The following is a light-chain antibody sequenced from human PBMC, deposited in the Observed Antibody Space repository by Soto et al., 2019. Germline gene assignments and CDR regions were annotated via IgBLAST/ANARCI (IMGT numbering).Light chain of an antibody. CDR3: NSYTNTAVRV. J-gene: IGLJ1*01. V-gene: IGLV2-14*01. Sequence: QSALTQPASVSGSPGQSITISCTGTSSDVGANNFVSWYQQHPGKAPKLMIYEVTNRPSGVSNRFSGSKSGNTASLTISGRQAEDEAYDYCNSYTNTAVRVFGTGTKLTVL. CDR2: EVT. CDR1: SSDVGANNF.